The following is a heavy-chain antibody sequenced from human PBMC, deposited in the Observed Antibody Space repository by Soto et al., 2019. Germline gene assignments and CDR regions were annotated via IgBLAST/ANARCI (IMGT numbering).Heavy chain of an antibody. D-gene: IGHD2-2*02. Sequence: ETLSLTCAVYGGSFSGYYWSWIRQPPGKGLEWIGEINHSGSTNYNPSLKSRVTISVDTSKNQLSLKLSSVTAADTAVYYCASGDCSSTSCYRYRYYYGMDVWGQGTTVTVSS. CDR1: GGSFSGYY. CDR2: INHSGST. J-gene: IGHJ6*02. CDR3: ASGDCSSTSCYRYRYYYGMDV. V-gene: IGHV4-34*01.